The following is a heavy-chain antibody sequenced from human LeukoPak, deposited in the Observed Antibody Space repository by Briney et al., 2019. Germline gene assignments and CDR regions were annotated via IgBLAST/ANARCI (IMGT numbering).Heavy chain of an antibody. J-gene: IGHJ6*03. Sequence: PGGSLRLSCAASGFTFSDYYMNWIRQAPGKGLEWVSYISSSGDTIYYADSVKGRFTISRDNAKNSLYLQMNSLRADDTAVYYCARDVTPYYYMDVWGKGTTVTISS. D-gene: IGHD3-16*02. V-gene: IGHV3-11*01. CDR2: ISSSGDTI. CDR3: ARDVTPYYYMDV. CDR1: GFTFSDYY.